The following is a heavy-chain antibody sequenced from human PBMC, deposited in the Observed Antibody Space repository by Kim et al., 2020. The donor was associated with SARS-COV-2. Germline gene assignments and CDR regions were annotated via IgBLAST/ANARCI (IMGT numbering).Heavy chain of an antibody. Sequence: GGSLRLSCAASGFTFSSYGMHWVRQAPGKGLEWVAVILYDGSNKYYADSVKGRFTISRDNSKNTLYLQMNSLRAEDTAVYYCARGDGSWQLGEGFDYWGQGTLVTVSS. CDR2: ILYDGSNK. V-gene: IGHV3-33*01. D-gene: IGHD6-6*01. CDR3: ARGDGSWQLGEGFDY. CDR1: GFTFSSYG. J-gene: IGHJ4*02.